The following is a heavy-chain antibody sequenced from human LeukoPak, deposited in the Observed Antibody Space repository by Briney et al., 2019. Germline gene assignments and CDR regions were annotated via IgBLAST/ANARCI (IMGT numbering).Heavy chain of an antibody. CDR2: IWYDGSNK. J-gene: IGHJ3*02. CDR3: AVEYTSSPYAFDI. Sequence: GGSLRLSCAASGFTFSSYGMHWVRQAPRKGLEWVAVIWYDGSNKYYADSVKGRFTISRDNSKNTLYLHMNSLRVEDTAVYYCAVEYTSSPYAFDIWGQGTKVTVSS. D-gene: IGHD2/OR15-2a*01. V-gene: IGHV3-33*01. CDR1: GFTFSSYG.